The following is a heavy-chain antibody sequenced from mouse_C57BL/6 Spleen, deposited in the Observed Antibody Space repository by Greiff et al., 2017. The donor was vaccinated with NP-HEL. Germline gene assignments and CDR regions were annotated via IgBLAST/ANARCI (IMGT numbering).Heavy chain of an antibody. CDR2: INYDGSST. Sequence: EVKLMESEGGLVQPGSSMKLSCTASGFTFSDYYMAWVRQVPEKGLEWVANINYDGSSTYYLDSLKSRFIISRDNAKNILYLQMSSLKSEDTATYYSARESLYGNCFFDYWGQGTTLTVSS. CDR1: GFTFSDYY. V-gene: IGHV5-16*01. J-gene: IGHJ2*01. CDR3: ARESLYGNCFFDY. D-gene: IGHD2-1*01.